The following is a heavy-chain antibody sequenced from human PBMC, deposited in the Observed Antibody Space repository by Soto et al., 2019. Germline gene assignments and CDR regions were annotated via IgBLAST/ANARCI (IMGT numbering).Heavy chain of an antibody. V-gene: IGHV4-30-4*01. CDR2: TYYSGTT. D-gene: IGHD3-3*01. CDR1: GVSFSNSDYW. J-gene: IGHJ6*02. CDR3: ARVSGPYYYGLDV. Sequence: QVQLQESGPGLVKPSQNLSLTCTGSGVSFSNSDYWWGCSRQSPGKGLEWIGNTYYSGTTNYNPSLKSRVTISLDTSKNQFSLKLTSVTAADTAVYYCARVSGPYYYGLDVWGQGTTVTVSS.